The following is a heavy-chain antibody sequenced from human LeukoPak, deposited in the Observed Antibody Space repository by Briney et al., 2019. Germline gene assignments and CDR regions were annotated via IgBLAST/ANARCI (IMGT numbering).Heavy chain of an antibody. CDR3: ARDDAPTGYIYDY. D-gene: IGHD3-9*01. J-gene: IGHJ4*02. V-gene: IGHV3-53*01. CDR1: GFTVSSHY. CDR2: LYASGSA. Sequence: GGSLRLSCAASGFTVSSHYMSWVRQTPGKGLEWVSVLYASGSAYYSDSAKGRFTISRDNSKNTLYLQMNSLRAEDTGVYYCARDDAPTGYIYDYWGQGTLVTVSS.